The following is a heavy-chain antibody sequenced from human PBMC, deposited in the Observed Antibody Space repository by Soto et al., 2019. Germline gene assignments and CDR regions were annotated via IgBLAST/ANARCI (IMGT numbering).Heavy chain of an antibody. CDR2: IKSKTDGGTT. D-gene: IGHD3-10*01. J-gene: IGHJ4*02. CDR3: TTVAVWFGESDYFDY. V-gene: IGHV3-15*01. CDR1: GFTFSNAW. Sequence: GGSLRLSCAASGFTFSNAWMSWVRQAPGKGLEWVGRIKSKTDGGTTDYAAPVKGRFTISRDDSKNTLYLQMNSLKTEDTAVYYCTTVAVWFGESDYFDYWGQGTLVTVSS.